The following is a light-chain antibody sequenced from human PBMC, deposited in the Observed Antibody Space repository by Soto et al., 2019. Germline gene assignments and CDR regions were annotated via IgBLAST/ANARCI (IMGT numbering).Light chain of an antibody. V-gene: IGLV2-23*01. CDR1: SSDVGSYSL. CDR3: SSYAGGSTLI. J-gene: IGLJ2*01. CDR2: EAI. Sequence: QSALTQPASVSGSPGQSITISCTGTSSDVGSYSLVSWYQQHPGKAPKLMIYEAIKRPSGVSNRCSGSKSGNTASLTISGLQAEDEADYYCSSYAGGSTLIFGGGTKLTVL.